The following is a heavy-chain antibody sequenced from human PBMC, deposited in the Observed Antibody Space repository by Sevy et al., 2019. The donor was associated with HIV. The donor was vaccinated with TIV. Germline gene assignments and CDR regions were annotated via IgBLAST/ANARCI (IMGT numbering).Heavy chain of an antibody. CDR2: ISFSGGSS. Sequence: GGSLRLSCAASGFTFSIYAMSWVRQAPGKGLEWVSLISFSGGSSHYADSVKSRFTISRDNSKNTLYLQMNSLRAEDTAVYYCASHYYDSTGYYYPLDYWGQGTLVTVSS. D-gene: IGHD3-22*01. J-gene: IGHJ4*02. V-gene: IGHV3-23*01. CDR1: GFTFSIYA. CDR3: ASHYYDSTGYYYPLDY.